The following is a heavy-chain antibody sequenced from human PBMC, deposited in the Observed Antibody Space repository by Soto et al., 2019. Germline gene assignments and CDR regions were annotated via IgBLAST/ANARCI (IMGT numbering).Heavy chain of an antibody. CDR2: MNPNSGNT. CDR1: GYTFTSYD. V-gene: IGHV1-8*01. J-gene: IGHJ6*02. D-gene: IGHD3-16*01. Sequence: QVQLVQSGAEVKKPGASVKVSCKASGYTFTSYDINWVRQATGQGLEWMGWMNPNSGNTGDAQKFQGRVTMTRETSISTAYMELRSLRSEDTAVYYCARCLVWDDGYYYYCMDVWCQGTTVTVS. CDR3: ARCLVWDDGYYYYCMDV.